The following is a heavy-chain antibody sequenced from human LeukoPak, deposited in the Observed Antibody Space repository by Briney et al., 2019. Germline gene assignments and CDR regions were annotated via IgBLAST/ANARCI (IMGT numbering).Heavy chain of an antibody. D-gene: IGHD3-10*01. CDR2: IQKDGSEA. Sequence: GGSLRLSCTASGFTLSNYWMTWVRQAPGKGLEWVAKIQKDGSEAYYVDSLKGRFTISGDNAENSLSLQMNSLRDEDTAVYYCAREKGTMAREMALEAWGQGTMVTVSS. CDR3: AREKGTMAREMALEA. CDR1: GFTLSNYW. V-gene: IGHV3-7*01. J-gene: IGHJ3*01.